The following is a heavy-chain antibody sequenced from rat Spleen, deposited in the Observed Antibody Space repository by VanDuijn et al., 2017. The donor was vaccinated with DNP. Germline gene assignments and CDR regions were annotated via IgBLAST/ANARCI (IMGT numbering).Heavy chain of an antibody. CDR1: GLSFSNYD. Sequence: EVQLVESGGGLVQPGRSLKLSCAASGLSFSNYDMAWVRQAPTRGLEWVAYITYDGSSTYYGDSVKGRFTISRDNAKSTLYLQTDSLRSEDTATYYCTKAGGYSPWYFDFWGQGTSVTVSS. V-gene: IGHV5-20*01. CDR2: ITYDGSST. J-gene: IGHJ4*01. D-gene: IGHD1-11*01. CDR3: TKAGGYSPWYFDF.